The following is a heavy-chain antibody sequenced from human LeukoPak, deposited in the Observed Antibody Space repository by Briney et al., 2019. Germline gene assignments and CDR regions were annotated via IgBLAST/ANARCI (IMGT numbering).Heavy chain of an antibody. Sequence: SETLSLTCTLSGGSLSGYYWTWIRQPPGRGLEWIGEVNYSGTTNYKPSLKSRARISIDTSKRQFSLRLTSATAADTAVYYCARLRDYTSGWLGQFDPWGQGTLVAVSS. D-gene: IGHD6-19*01. CDR1: GGSLSGYY. V-gene: IGHV4-34*01. CDR3: ARLRDYTSGWLGQFDP. CDR2: VNYSGTT. J-gene: IGHJ5*02.